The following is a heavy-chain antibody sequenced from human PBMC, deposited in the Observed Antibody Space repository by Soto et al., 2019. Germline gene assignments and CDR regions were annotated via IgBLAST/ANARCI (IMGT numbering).Heavy chain of an antibody. V-gene: IGHV3-33*01. CDR3: ARDPTAAPIYYFDY. J-gene: IGHJ4*02. Sequence: GESLKISCAASGFTFSSYGMHWVRQAPGKGLEWVAVIWYDGSNKYYADSVKGRFTISRDNSKNTLYLQMNSLRAEDTALYYCARDPTAAPIYYFDYWGQGTLVTVSS. D-gene: IGHD2-15*01. CDR1: GFTFSSYG. CDR2: IWYDGSNK.